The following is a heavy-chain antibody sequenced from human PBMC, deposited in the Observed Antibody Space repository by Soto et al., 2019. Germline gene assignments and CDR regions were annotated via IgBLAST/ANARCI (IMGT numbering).Heavy chain of an antibody. D-gene: IGHD1-26*01. J-gene: IGHJ6*01. CDR3: AKEGGSGSYTPGSGHYYYYYGMGV. V-gene: IGHV3-23*01. CDR2: ISGSGGST. Sequence: GKGLEWVSAISGSGGSTYYADSVKGRFTISRDNSKNTLYLQMNSLRAEDTAVYYCAKEGGSGSYTPGSGHYYYYYGMGV.